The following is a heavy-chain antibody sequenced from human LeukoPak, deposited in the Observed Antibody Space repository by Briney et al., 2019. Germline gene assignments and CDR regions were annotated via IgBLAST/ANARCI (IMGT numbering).Heavy chain of an antibody. D-gene: IGHD5-18*01. CDR1: GFTFSSYA. J-gene: IGHJ6*02. V-gene: IGHV3-30*04. CDR2: ISYDGSNK. Sequence: GGSLGLSCAASGFTFSSYAMHWVRQAPGKGLEWVAVISYDGSNKYYADSVKGRFTISRDNSKNTLYLQMNSLRAEDTAVYYCAKEEVDTAMVMGGFYYYGMDVWGQGTTVTVSS. CDR3: AKEEVDTAMVMGGFYYYGMDV.